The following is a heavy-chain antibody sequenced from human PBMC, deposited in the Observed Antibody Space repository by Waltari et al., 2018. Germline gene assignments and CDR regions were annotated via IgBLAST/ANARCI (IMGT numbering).Heavy chain of an antibody. CDR3: AKDSRGYSGWVDY. CDR2: ISWEGSTT. Sequence: EVQLVESGGVVVQPGGSLRLSCAASGFTFDYYAMHWVRQAPGKGLEWVSLISWEGSTTSYADSVKGRFTISRDNSKNSLYLQMNSLRAEDNALYYCAKDSRGYSGWVDYWGQGTLVTVSS. CDR1: GFTFDYYA. J-gene: IGHJ4*02. D-gene: IGHD6-19*01. V-gene: IGHV3-43D*03.